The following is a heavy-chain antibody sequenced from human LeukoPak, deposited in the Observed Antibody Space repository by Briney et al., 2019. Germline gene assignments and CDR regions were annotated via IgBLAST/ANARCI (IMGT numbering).Heavy chain of an antibody. CDR3: ARDQLGFVVVPDAADY. V-gene: IGHV1-18*01. CDR1: GYTFTSYG. CDR2: ISAYNGNT. D-gene: IGHD2-2*01. Sequence: ASVKVSCKASGYTFTSYGISWVRQAPGQGLEWMGWISAYNGNTNYAQKLQGRVTMTTDTSTSTAYMELRSLRSDDTAVYYCARDQLGFVVVPDAADYWGQGTLVTVSS. J-gene: IGHJ4*02.